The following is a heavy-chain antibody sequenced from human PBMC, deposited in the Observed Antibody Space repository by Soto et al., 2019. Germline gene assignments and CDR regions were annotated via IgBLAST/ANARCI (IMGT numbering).Heavy chain of an antibody. J-gene: IGHJ4*02. CDR2: VNAGNGNT. CDR3: ARDRGLRKSFDY. D-gene: IGHD4-17*01. CDR1: GYTFTSCA. V-gene: IGHV1-3*01. Sequence: GASVKVSCKASGYTFTSCARQWVRQAPGQRLEWMGWVNAGNGNTKYSQKFQGRVTITRDTSASTAYMELSSLRSEDTAVYYCARDRGLRKSFDYWGQGTLVTVSS.